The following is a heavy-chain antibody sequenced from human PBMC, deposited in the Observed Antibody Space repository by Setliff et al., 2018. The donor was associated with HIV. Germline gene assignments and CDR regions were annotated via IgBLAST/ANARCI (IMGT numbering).Heavy chain of an antibody. Sequence: ASVKVSCKASGYPFNNFGISWMRQAPGQGLEWLAWINVYSGDTNFAQRFQGRVTMTRDASTGTAYMELRNLRSDDKAVYYCATDRTQTGVSMVRGRLTDPARYPLDYWGPGTLVTVSS. CDR1: GYPFNNFG. CDR3: ATDRTQTGVSMVRGRLTDPARYPLDY. CDR2: INVYSGDT. V-gene: IGHV1-18*01. J-gene: IGHJ4*02. D-gene: IGHD3-10*01.